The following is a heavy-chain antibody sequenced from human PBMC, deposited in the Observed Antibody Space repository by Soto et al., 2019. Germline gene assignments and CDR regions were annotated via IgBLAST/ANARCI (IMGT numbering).Heavy chain of an antibody. CDR2: ISTYNGDT. CDR3: ARDVSVGTNAAY. Sequence: QVQLVQSGAEVKKPGASVKVFCKASGYTFTSYGISWVRQAPGQGLEWMGWISTYNGDTNYAQKLQGRVTVTTDTSTSTAYMELRSLRSDDTAVYYCARDVSVGTNAAYWGQGTPVTVSS. D-gene: IGHD2-8*01. J-gene: IGHJ4*02. CDR1: GYTFTSYG. V-gene: IGHV1-18*01.